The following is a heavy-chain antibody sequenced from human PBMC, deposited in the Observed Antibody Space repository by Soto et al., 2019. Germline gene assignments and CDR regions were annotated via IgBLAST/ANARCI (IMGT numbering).Heavy chain of an antibody. J-gene: IGHJ4*02. D-gene: IGHD3-3*01. CDR2: ISSDETIV. CDR3: VRGGGVGTAWGYY. Sequence: EVQVAASGGGLVQPGGPLRLSCEGFGYTFRGYGMIWVRQAPGKGLECVSYISSDETIVNYGDSVKGRFSISRDSAKKSLFLQMNSLRDEDTAVYYCVRGGGVGTAWGYYWGQGAQVTVSS. CDR1: GYTFRGYG. V-gene: IGHV3-48*02.